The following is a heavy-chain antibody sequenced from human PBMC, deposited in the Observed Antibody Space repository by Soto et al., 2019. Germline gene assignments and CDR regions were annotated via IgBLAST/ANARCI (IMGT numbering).Heavy chain of an antibody. V-gene: IGHV1-3*01. J-gene: IGHJ4*02. CDR2: INAGNGNT. CDR3: ARGPLEIGAPPGY. CDR1: GYTFTSYA. D-gene: IGHD3-22*01. Sequence: ASVKVSCKASGYTFTSYAMHWVRQAPGQRLEWMGWINAGNGNTKYSQKFQGRVTITRDTSASTAYMELSSLRSEDTAVYYCARGPLEIGAPPGYWGQGTLVTVSS.